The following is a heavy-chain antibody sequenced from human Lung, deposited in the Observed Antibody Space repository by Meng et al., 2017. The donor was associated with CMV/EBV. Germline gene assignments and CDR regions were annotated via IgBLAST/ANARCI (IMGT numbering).Heavy chain of an antibody. CDR3: SRTLDH. CDR2: INPDGSEK. CDR1: GFTFSTNW. Sequence: ESLKISCAASGFTFSTNWMDWVRQTPGKGLEWVANINPDGSEKYYVGSVEGRFTISRDNGKNLLSLEMISLRAEDTGVYYCSRTLDHWGQGTVVTVSS. V-gene: IGHV3-7*01. J-gene: IGHJ5*02.